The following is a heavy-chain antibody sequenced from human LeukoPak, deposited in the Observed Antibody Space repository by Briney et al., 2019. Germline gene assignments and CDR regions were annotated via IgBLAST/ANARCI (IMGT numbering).Heavy chain of an antibody. D-gene: IGHD3-22*01. J-gene: IGHJ4*02. Sequence: SVKVSCKASGGTFSSYAISWVRQAPGQGLEWMGGIIPIFGTANYAQKFQGRVTITADESTSTAYMELSSLRSEDTAVYYCARDYYDSSGYYPAYFDYWGQGTLVTVSS. CDR2: IIPIFGTA. CDR1: GGTFSSYA. V-gene: IGHV1-69*01. CDR3: ARDYYDSSGYYPAYFDY.